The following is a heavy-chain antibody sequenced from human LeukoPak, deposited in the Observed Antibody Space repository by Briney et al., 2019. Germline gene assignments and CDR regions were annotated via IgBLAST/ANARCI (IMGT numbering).Heavy chain of an antibody. CDR3: ARAGYYYDSSGYIRELDY. D-gene: IGHD3-22*01. V-gene: IGHV3-64*01. J-gene: IGHJ4*02. CDR1: GFTFSSYA. CDR2: INSNGGST. Sequence: PGGSLRLSCAASGFTFSSYAMHWVRQAPGKGLEYVSAINSNGGSTYYANSVKGRFTISRDNSKNTLYLQMGSLRAEDMAVYYCARAGYYYDSSGYIRELDYWGQGTLVTVSS.